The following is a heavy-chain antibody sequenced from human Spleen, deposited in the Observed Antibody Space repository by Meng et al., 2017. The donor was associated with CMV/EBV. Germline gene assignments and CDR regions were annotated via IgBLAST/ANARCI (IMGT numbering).Heavy chain of an antibody. D-gene: IGHD3-3*01. CDR3: ASEFDFWSPYVH. CDR1: GFTFSNAW. V-gene: IGHV4-55*08. J-gene: IGHJ4*02. CDR2: MYHSGST. Sequence: ESLKISCAASGFTFSNAWMNWVRQPPGKGLEWIGEMYHSGSTYYNPSLESRVTMSVDTSENHFSLKLRSVTAADTAVYYCASEFDFWSPYVHWGQGTLVTVSS.